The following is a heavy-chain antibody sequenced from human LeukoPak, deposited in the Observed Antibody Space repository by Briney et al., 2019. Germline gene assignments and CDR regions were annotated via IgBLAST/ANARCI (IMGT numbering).Heavy chain of an antibody. CDR3: AREWYDSSGYPPPRGLDY. CDR1: GYTFTSYD. J-gene: IGHJ4*02. Sequence: ASVKVSCKASGYTFTSYDINWVRQATGQGLEWMGWMNPNSGNTGYAQKFQGRVTITRNTSTSTVYMELSSLRSEDTAVYYCAREWYDSSGYPPPRGLDYWGQGTLVTVSS. CDR2: MNPNSGNT. D-gene: IGHD3-22*01. V-gene: IGHV1-8*03.